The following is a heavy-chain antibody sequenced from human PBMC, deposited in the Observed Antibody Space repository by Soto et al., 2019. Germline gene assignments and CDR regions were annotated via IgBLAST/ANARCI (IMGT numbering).Heavy chain of an antibody. J-gene: IGHJ4*02. CDR3: ARDGGRHSGGIDY. CDR2: IIPIFGTA. Sequence: QVQLVQSGAEVKKPGSTVKVSCKASGGTFSSYSINWVRQAPGQGLEWMGEIIPIFGTANYAQKFQGRVTITADESTSTSYMELSSLRSEDTAVYYCARDGGRHSGGIDYWGQGTLVTVSS. D-gene: IGHD1-26*01. CDR1: GGTFSSYS. V-gene: IGHV1-69*01.